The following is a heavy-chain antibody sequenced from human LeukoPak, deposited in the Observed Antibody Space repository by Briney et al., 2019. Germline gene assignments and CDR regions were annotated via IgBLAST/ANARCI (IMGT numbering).Heavy chain of an antibody. V-gene: IGHV4-59*01. CDR1: GGSISSYY. J-gene: IGHJ3*02. CDR3: ARESYSYGYGDAFDI. CDR2: IYYSGST. Sequence: PSETLSLTCTVSGGSISSYYWSWIRQPPGKGLEWIGYIYYSGSTNYNPSLKSRVTISVDTSKNQFSLKLSSVTAADTAVYYCARESYSYGYGDAFDIWGQGTMVTVSS. D-gene: IGHD5-18*01.